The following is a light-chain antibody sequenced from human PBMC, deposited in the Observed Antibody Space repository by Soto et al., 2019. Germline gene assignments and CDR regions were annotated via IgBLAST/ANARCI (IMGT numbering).Light chain of an antibody. V-gene: IGKV2-28*01. CDR3: MQALQTPIT. Sequence: VMTQSPLSLPVTPGEPASISCRSSQSLLHSNGYTYLDWYLQKPGQSPQLLIYLGSNRASGVPDRFSGSGSGTDFTLKISRVEAEDFGVYYCMQALQTPITFGQGTRLEIK. J-gene: IGKJ5*01. CDR2: LGS. CDR1: QSLLHSNGYTY.